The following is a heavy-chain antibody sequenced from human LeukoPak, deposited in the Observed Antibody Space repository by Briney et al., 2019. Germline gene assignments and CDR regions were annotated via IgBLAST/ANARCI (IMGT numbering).Heavy chain of an antibody. CDR3: AKGAPAPT. Sequence: GGSLRLSCAASGFTFSNSVMSWVRQAPGKGLEWVSVISGSAGYTYYADSVKGRFTISRDNSKNTVYLQMNSLRGEDTAVYYCAKGAPAPTWGQGTLVTVSS. J-gene: IGHJ4*02. CDR1: GFTFSNSV. V-gene: IGHV3-23*01. CDR2: ISGSAGYT.